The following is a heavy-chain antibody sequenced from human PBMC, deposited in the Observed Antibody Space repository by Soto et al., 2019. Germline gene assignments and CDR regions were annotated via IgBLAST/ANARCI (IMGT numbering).Heavy chain of an antibody. Sequence: PSETLSLTCTVSGGSISSGGYYWSWIRQHPGKGLEWIGYIYYSGSTYYNPSLKSRVTISVDTSKNQFSLKLSSVTAADTAVYYCARDGCSGGSCYWDYSGQGTLVTVSS. V-gene: IGHV4-31*03. CDR1: GGSISSGGYY. CDR3: ARDGCSGGSCYWDY. J-gene: IGHJ4*02. D-gene: IGHD2-15*01. CDR2: IYYSGST.